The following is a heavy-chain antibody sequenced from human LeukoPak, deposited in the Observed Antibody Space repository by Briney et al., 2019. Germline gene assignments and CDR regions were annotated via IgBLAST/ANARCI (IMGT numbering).Heavy chain of an antibody. CDR3: APPHGDYRE. J-gene: IGHJ4*02. V-gene: IGHV3-23*01. CDR1: GFTFSSYA. CDR2: ISGSGGST. D-gene: IGHD4-17*01. Sequence: GGSLRLSCAASGFTFSSYAMSWVRQAPGKGLEWVSSISGSGGSTYYADSVKGRFTISRDNSKNTLYLQMNSLRAEDTAVYCCAPPHGDYREWGQGALVTVAS.